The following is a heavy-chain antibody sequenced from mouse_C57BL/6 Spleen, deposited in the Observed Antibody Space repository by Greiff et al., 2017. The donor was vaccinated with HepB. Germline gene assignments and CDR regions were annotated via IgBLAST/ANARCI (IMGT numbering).Heavy chain of an antibody. CDR2: IDPEDGDT. CDR3: TCYYYGSSPLDY. D-gene: IGHD1-1*01. Sequence: VQLKQSGAELVRPGASVKLSCTASGFNIKDYYMHWVKQRPEQGLEWIGRIDPEDGDTEYAPKFQGKATMTADTSSNTAYLQLSSLTSEDTAVYYCTCYYYGSSPLDYWGQGTTLTVSS. J-gene: IGHJ2*01. CDR1: GFNIKDYY. V-gene: IGHV14-1*01.